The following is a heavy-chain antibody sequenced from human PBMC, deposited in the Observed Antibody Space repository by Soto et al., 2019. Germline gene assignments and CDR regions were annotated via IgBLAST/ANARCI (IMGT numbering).Heavy chain of an antibody. CDR3: ATRDAAYYYGMNV. V-gene: IGHV3-53*01. CDR1: GFNVSGVF. Sequence: GGSLRLSCEATGFNVSGVFMTWVRQAPGKGLEWVSVIYSGERAYYSDSVKGRFTISRDSSKNTLLLQLNRLRVEDTAVYYCATRDAAYYYGMNVWGQGTTVTVSS. J-gene: IGHJ6*02. CDR2: IYSGERA. D-gene: IGHD1-26*01.